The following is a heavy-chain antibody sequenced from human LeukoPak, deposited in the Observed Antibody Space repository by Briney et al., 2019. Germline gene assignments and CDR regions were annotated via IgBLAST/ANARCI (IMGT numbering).Heavy chain of an antibody. D-gene: IGHD5-18*01. Sequence: SVKVSCKASGGTFSSYAISWVRQAPGQGLEWMGGIIPIFGTANYAQKFQGRVTITADESTSTAYMELSSLRSEDTAVYYCARNTEFVDTAMADSDDAFDIWGQGTMVTVSS. CDR3: ARNTEFVDTAMADSDDAFDI. CDR2: IIPIFGTA. J-gene: IGHJ3*02. CDR1: GGTFSSYA. V-gene: IGHV1-69*13.